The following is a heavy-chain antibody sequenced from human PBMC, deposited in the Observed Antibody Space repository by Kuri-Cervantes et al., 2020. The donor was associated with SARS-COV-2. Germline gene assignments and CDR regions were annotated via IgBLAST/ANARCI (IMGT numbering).Heavy chain of an antibody. CDR3: ERDYTRSGDGNYSLG. CDR2: ISAYNGNT. D-gene: IGHD3-10*01. Sequence: ASVKVSCKASGYTFTSYGISWLRQDPGQGREWMGWISAYNGNTKHAQKLQGRVTMTTNTSTSTAYMELRSLRSDDTTVYYCERDYTRSGDGNYSLGWGQGTLVTVSS. CDR1: GYTFTSYG. J-gene: IGHJ4*02. V-gene: IGHV1-18*01.